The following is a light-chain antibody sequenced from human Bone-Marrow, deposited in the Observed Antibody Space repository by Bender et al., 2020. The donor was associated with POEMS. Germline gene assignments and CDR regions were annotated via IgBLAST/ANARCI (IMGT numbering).Light chain of an antibody. J-gene: IGLJ3*02. Sequence: SYDLTQPPSVSVSPGQTASITCSGDKLGDKYACWYQQKPGQAPVLVISSDNDRPSGTPERFSGSNSGNTATLTISKVEAGDEADYYCQVWDFTTDHPMFGGGTTLTVL. V-gene: IGLV3-1*01. CDR3: QVWDFTTDHPM. CDR1: KLGDKY. CDR2: SDN.